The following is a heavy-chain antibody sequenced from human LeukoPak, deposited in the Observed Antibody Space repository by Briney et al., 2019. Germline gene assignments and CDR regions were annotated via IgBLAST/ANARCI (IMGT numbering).Heavy chain of an antibody. CDR1: GFTFSSYS. Sequence: PGGSLRLSCAASGFTFSSYSMNWVRQPPGKGLEWVSSISSSSSYIYYADSVKGRFTISRDNAKNSLYLQMNSLRAEDTAVYYCAREGSSSIGGSDPWGQGTLVTVSS. V-gene: IGHV3-21*01. CDR2: ISSSSSYI. J-gene: IGHJ5*02. D-gene: IGHD6-13*01. CDR3: AREGSSSIGGSDP.